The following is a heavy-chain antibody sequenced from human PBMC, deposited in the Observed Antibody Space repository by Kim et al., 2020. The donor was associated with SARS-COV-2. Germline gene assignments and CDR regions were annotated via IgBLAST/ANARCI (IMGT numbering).Heavy chain of an antibody. D-gene: IGHD6-13*01. CDR3: ASSIAAAGPAAFDI. V-gene: IGHV1-18*01. J-gene: IGHJ3*02. Sequence: AQKLQGRVTMTTDTSTSTAYMELRSLRSDDTAVYYCASSIAAAGPAAFDIWGQGTMVTVSS.